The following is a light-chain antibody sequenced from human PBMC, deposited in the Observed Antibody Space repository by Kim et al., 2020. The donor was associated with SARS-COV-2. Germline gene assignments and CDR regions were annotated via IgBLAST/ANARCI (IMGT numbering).Light chain of an antibody. CDR2: DAS. Sequence: DIQMTQSPSTLSASVGDRVTITCRASQSISTWLAWYQQKPGKAPELLMYDASRLQSGVPSRFSGSGSGTEFTLTISSLQPGDFATYYCQQYDSYSRTFGQGTKPGD. V-gene: IGKV1-5*01. CDR3: QQYDSYSRT. J-gene: IGKJ2*01. CDR1: QSISTW.